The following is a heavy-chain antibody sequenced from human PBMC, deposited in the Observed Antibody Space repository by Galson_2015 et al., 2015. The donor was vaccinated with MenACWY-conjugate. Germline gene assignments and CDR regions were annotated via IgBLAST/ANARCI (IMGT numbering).Heavy chain of an antibody. CDR1: GFTVTSDY. CDR2: IYSGGTT. Sequence: SLRLSCAASGFTVTSDYMTWVRQAPGKGLECVSIIYSGGTTYYADSVEGRFTISRDIPKNTLFLQMNSLRAEDTAVYYCARYVDRTFGVVGADDAFDIWGQGTMVTVSA. CDR3: ARYVDRTFGVVGADDAFDI. J-gene: IGHJ3*02. V-gene: IGHV3-53*01. D-gene: IGHD3-3*01.